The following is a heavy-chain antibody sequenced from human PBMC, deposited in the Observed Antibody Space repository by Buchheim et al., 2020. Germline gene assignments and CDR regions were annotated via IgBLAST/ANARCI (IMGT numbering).Heavy chain of an antibody. V-gene: IGHV4-34*01. J-gene: IGHJ6*02. CDR3: AREAVEAAAGTSDYYGMDV. D-gene: IGHD6-13*01. CDR1: GGSFSGYY. CDR2: INHSGST. Sequence: QVQLQQWGAGLLKPSETLSLTCAVYGGSFSGYYWSWIRQPPGKGLEWIGEINHSGSTNYNPSLKSRVTISVDTSKNQFSLKLSSVTAADTAVYYCAREAVEAAAGTSDYYGMDVWGQGTT.